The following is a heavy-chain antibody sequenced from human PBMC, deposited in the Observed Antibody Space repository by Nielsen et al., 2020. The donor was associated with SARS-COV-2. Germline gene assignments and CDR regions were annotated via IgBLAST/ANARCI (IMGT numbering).Heavy chain of an antibody. V-gene: IGHV3-23*01. CDR3: AKDITPMVPGYFDY. J-gene: IGHJ4*02. Sequence: GESLKISCAASGFTFSSYAMSWVRQAPGKGLEWVSAISGSGGSTYYADSVKGRFTISRDNAKNSLYLQMNSLRAEDTALYYCAKDITPMVPGYFDYWGQGTLVTVSS. D-gene: IGHD1-14*01. CDR1: GFTFSSYA. CDR2: ISGSGGST.